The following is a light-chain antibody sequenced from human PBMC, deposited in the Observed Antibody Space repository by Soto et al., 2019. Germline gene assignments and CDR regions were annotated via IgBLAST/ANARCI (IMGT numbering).Light chain of an antibody. CDR1: RSNIGSNY. CDR2: RNN. CDR3: ATWDDSLSGAV. Sequence: QSVLTQPPSTSGPPGQKVTISCSGGRSNIGSNYVYWYQQLPGTAPKLLIYRNNQRPSGVPDRFSGSKSGTSASLAISGLRSEDEADYYCATWDDSLSGAVFGGGTQLTVL. J-gene: IGLJ7*01. V-gene: IGLV1-47*01.